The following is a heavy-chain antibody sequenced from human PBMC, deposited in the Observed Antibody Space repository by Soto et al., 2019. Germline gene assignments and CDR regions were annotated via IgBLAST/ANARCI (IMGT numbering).Heavy chain of an antibody. Sequence: QVQLVQSGAEVKKPGASLKVSCKASGYTFTSYAISWVRQAPGQGLEWMGWISTYYGNTNYAQILQGRVTMTTDTSTNTAYMELRSLRSDDTAVYYCARHSVAEYYFAYWGQGTLFTVSS. J-gene: IGHJ4*02. D-gene: IGHD6-6*01. CDR3: ARHSVAEYYFAY. CDR1: GYTFTSYA. V-gene: IGHV1-18*01. CDR2: ISTYYGNT.